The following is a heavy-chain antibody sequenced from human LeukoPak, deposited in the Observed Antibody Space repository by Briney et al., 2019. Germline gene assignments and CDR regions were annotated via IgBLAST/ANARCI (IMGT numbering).Heavy chain of an antibody. V-gene: IGHV1-69*13. CDR1: GGTFSSYA. CDR2: IIPIFGTA. Sequence: GASVKVSCKASGGTFSSYAISWVRQAPGQGLEWMGGIIPIFGTANYAQKFQGRVTITADESTSTAYMELSSLRSEDTAVYYCARVKTSLGYCSGGSCYSPADYWGQGTLVTVSS. J-gene: IGHJ4*02. D-gene: IGHD2-15*01. CDR3: ARVKTSLGYCSGGSCYSPADY.